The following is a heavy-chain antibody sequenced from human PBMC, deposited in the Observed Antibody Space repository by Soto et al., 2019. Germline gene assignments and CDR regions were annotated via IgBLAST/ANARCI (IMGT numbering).Heavy chain of an antibody. CDR2: IDPSDSYT. J-gene: IGHJ3*02. D-gene: IGHD3-22*01. Sequence: LGESLKISCKGSGYSFTSYWISWVRQMPGKGLEWMGRIDPSDSYTNYSPSFQGHVTISADKSISTAYLQWSSLKASDTAMYYFARRTTYYYDDTAFDIWGKGTMVTVSS. CDR1: GYSFTSYW. CDR3: ARRTTYYYDDTAFDI. V-gene: IGHV5-10-1*01.